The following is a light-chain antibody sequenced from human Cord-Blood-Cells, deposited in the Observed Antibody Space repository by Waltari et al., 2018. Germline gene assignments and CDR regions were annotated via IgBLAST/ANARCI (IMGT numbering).Light chain of an antibody. CDR2: WAS. CDR1: QSVLYSSNNKNY. CDR3: QQYYSTPCT. V-gene: IGKV4-1*01. J-gene: IGKJ3*01. Sequence: DIVMTQSPDSLAVSLGERATINCKSSQSVLYSSNNKNYLAWYQQNTGQPPKLLIYWASTREAGVPDRFSRSGSGTDFTLTISSLQAEDVAVYYCQQYYSTPCTFGPGTKVDIK.